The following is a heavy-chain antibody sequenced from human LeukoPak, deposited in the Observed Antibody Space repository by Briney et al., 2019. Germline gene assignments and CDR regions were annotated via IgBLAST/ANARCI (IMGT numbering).Heavy chain of an antibody. CDR1: GGSITSNSYY. J-gene: IGHJ4*02. CDR3: ARLRDYGDYYADY. D-gene: IGHD4-17*01. CDR2: IYYSGST. V-gene: IGHV4-39*01. Sequence: SETLSLTCTVSGGSITSNSYYWGWIRQPPGKGLEWIGSIYYSGSTSYNPSLKSRVTISVDTSKKQFSLKLSSVTAADTAVYYCARLRDYGDYYADYWGQGTLVTVSS.